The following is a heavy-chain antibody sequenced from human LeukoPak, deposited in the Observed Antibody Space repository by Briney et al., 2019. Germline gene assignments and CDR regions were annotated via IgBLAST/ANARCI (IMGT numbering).Heavy chain of an antibody. CDR3: AKEADYDFWSGYGGFDY. V-gene: IGHV3-30*18. J-gene: IGHJ4*02. D-gene: IGHD3-3*01. Sequence: SGTSLRLSCAASGFPFSDYGMYWVRQAPGKGLEWLAVISHDGNNKYYADSVKGRFTISRDNSKSTLYLQMNSLRAEDTAVYYCAKEADYDFWSGYGGFDYWGQGTLVTVSS. CDR1: GFPFSDYG. CDR2: ISHDGNNK.